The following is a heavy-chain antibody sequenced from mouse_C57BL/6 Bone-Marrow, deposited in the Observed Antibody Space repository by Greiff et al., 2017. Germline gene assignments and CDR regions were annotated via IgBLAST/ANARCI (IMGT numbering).Heavy chain of an antibody. CDR3: ARPYYSNYWYFDV. CDR1: GYTFTSYW. V-gene: IGHV1-55*01. Sequence: QVQLQQPGAELVKPGASVKMSCKASGYTFTSYWITWVKQRPGPGLEWIGDIYPGRGSTNYNEKFKSKATLTVDTSSSTAYMQLSSLASEDSAVYYCARPYYSNYWYFDVWGTGTTVTVSS. J-gene: IGHJ1*03. CDR2: IYPGRGST. D-gene: IGHD2-5*01.